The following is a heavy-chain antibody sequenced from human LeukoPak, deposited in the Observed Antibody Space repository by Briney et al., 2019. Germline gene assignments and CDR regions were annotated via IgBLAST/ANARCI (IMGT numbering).Heavy chain of an antibody. CDR2: ISWNSGSI. J-gene: IGHJ4*02. V-gene: IGHV3-9*01. CDR1: GFTFDDYA. Sequence: PGGSLRLTCAASGFTFDDYAMHWVRQAPGKGLEWVSGISWNSGSISYADSVKGRFTISRDNAKNSLYLQMNSLRAEDTALYYCAKEAPGIAAAGTLLDWGQGTLVTVSS. D-gene: IGHD6-13*01. CDR3: AKEAPGIAAAGTLLD.